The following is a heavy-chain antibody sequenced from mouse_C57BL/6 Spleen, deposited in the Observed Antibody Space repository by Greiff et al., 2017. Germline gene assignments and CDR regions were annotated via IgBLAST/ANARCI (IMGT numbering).Heavy chain of an antibody. Sequence: VQLQQSGAELARPGASVKMSCKASGYTFTSYTMHWVKQRPGQGLEWIGYINPSSGYTKYNQKFKDKATLTADKSSSTAYMQLSSLTSEDSAVYYCARSQYDDDGEDYWGQGTTLTVSS. D-gene: IGHD2-4*01. J-gene: IGHJ2*01. CDR2: INPSSGYT. CDR1: GYTFTSYT. CDR3: ARSQYDDDGEDY. V-gene: IGHV1-4*01.